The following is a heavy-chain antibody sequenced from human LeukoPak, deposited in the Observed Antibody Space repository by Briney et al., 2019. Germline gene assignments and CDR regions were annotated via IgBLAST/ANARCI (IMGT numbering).Heavy chain of an antibody. D-gene: IGHD3-22*01. J-gene: IGHJ5*02. CDR1: GYTFTSYA. CDR2: INTNNGNP. Sequence: ASVKVSYKASGYTFTSYAMNWVRQAPGQGLEWMGWINTNNGNPTYAQGFTGRFVFSLDTSVSTAYLQISSLKAEDTAVYYCARALPVYYVSSGYYCLNWFDPWGQGTLVTVSS. CDR3: ARALPVYYVSSGYYCLNWFDP. V-gene: IGHV7-4-1*02.